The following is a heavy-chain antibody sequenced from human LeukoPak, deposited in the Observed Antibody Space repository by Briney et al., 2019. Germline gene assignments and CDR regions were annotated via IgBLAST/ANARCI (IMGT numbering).Heavy chain of an antibody. CDR3: AKDGGGWYSSGWYYFDY. CDR1: RFTFNYYA. D-gene: IGHD6-19*01. CDR2: ISGGGVNT. J-gene: IGHJ4*02. V-gene: IGHV3-23*01. Sequence: GGSLRLSCAASRFTFNYYALSWVRQAPGKGVEWVSAISGGGVNTYYADSVKGRFTISRDNSKNTLYLQMNSLRAEDTAVYYCAKDGGGWYSSGWYYFDYWGQGTLVTVSS.